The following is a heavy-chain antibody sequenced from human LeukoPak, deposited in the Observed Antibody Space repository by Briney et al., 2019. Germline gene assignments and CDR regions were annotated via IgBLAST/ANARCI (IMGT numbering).Heavy chain of an antibody. V-gene: IGHV1-18*01. CDR3: ARDVDYYDSSGSILDY. CDR1: GYTFTIYG. J-gene: IGHJ4*02. Sequence: ASGTLSCTSSGYTFTIYGISWGRQAPGQGLEWMGWISAYNGNTNYAQKLPGRVTMTTDTSTSTAYMELRSLRSDDTDVYYCARDVDYYDSSGSILDYWGQGTLVTVSS. D-gene: IGHD3-22*01. CDR2: ISAYNGNT.